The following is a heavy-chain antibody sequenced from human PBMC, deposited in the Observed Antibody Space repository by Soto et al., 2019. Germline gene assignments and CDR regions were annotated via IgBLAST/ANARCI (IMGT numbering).Heavy chain of an antibody. D-gene: IGHD3-22*01. J-gene: IGHJ4*02. CDR2: INHSGST. CDR3: ARGLTMIVVFHY. V-gene: IGHV4-34*01. Sequence: SETLSLTCAVYGGSFGGYYWSWIRQPPGKGLEWIGEINHSGSTNYNPSLKSRVTISVDTSKNQFSLKLSSVTAADTAVYYCARGLTMIVVFHYWGQGTLVTLSS. CDR1: GGSFGGYY.